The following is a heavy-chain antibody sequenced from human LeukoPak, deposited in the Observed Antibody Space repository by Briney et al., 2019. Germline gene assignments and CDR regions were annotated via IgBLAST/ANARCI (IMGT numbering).Heavy chain of an antibody. D-gene: IGHD3-10*01. J-gene: IGHJ4*02. Sequence: PSETLSLTCAVYGGSFSGYYWSWIRQPPGKGLEWIGEINHSGSTNYNPSLKSRVTISVDTSKNQFSLKLSSVTAADTAVYYCARLMVRGEMPYYFDYWGQGTLVTVSS. V-gene: IGHV4-34*01. CDR3: ARLMVRGEMPYYFDY. CDR1: GGSFSGYY. CDR2: INHSGST.